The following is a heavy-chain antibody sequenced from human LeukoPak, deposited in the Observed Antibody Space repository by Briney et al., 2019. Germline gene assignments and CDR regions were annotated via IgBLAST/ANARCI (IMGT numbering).Heavy chain of an antibody. CDR3: ARDRTGGTAD. CDR1: GFTFNTYA. CDR2: ISGSGRST. V-gene: IGHV3-23*01. D-gene: IGHD1-1*01. J-gene: IGHJ4*02. Sequence: PGGSLRLSCAASGFTFNTYAMSWVRQAPGKGLEWLSTISGSGRSTYYADSVKGRFTISRDNSKNTLYLQMNSLRAEDTAVYYCARDRTGGTADWGQGTLVTVSS.